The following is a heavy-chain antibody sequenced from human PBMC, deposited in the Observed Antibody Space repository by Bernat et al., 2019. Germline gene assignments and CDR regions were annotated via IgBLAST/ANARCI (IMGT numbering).Heavy chain of an antibody. CDR1: GFSLSTSGMC. CDR3: ARHSGWYDAFDI. D-gene: IGHD6-19*01. CDR2: IDWDDDK. Sequence: QVTLRESGPALVKPTQTLPLTCTFSGFSLSTSGMCVSWIRQPPGKALEWLARIDWDDDKYYSTSLKTRLTISKDTSKNQVVLTMTNMDPVDTATYYCARHSGWYDAFDIWGQGTMVTVSS. V-gene: IGHV2-70*15. J-gene: IGHJ3*02.